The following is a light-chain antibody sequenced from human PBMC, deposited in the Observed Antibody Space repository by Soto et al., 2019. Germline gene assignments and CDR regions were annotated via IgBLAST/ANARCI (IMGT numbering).Light chain of an antibody. CDR3: HQYDNSPLT. CDR1: QSVRSGY. Sequence: EIVLTQSPGTLSLSPWERATLSCRASQSVRSGYFAWYQQKPGQAPRLLIVGASSRAAGIPDRFSGGGSGTDFTLTISRLEPEDVALYYCHQYDNSPLTFGGGTKVEIK. V-gene: IGKV3-20*01. CDR2: GAS. J-gene: IGKJ4*01.